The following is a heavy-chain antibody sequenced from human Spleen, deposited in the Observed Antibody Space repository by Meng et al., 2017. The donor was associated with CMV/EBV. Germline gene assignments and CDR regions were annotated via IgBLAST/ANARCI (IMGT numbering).Heavy chain of an antibody. J-gene: IGHJ6*02. CDR2: IIPIFGTA. Sequence: SVKVSCKASGYTFSIYGISWVRQAPGQGLEWMGGIIPIFGTANYAQKFQGRVTITTDESTSTAYMELSSLRSEDTAVYSCASVGSSWSYYYGMDVWGQGTTVTVSS. CDR1: GYTFSIYG. V-gene: IGHV1-69*05. D-gene: IGHD6-13*01. CDR3: ASVGSSWSYYYGMDV.